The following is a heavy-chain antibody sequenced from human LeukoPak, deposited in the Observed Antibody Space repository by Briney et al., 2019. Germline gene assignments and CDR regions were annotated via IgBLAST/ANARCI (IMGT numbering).Heavy chain of an antibody. Sequence: SGPALVEPTQTLTLTCTFSGFSLPTSGVSVTWIRQPPGRALEWLARIDWDDDKYYSTSLEARLTISKDTSKNQVVLTVTDMDPVDSATYYCARMYFGDYKDMDVWGKGTTVTVSS. CDR2: IDWDDDK. D-gene: IGHD3-10*01. V-gene: IGHV2-70*11. J-gene: IGHJ6*03. CDR3: ARMYFGDYKDMDV. CDR1: GFSLPTSGVS.